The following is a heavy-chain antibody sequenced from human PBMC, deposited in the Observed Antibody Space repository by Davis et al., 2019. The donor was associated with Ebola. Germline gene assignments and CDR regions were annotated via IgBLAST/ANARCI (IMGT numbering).Heavy chain of an antibody. J-gene: IGHJ5*02. Sequence: LRLSCAVPGGSLSGFGYSWSCIRQPPGTGLEWIGYIYHSGSTFYHPSLKGRATISTNRSKNQFSLQLNSVTAADTAVYFCARTRVTLSTRTFDTWGQGIPATVSS. CDR1: GGSLSGFGYS. D-gene: IGHD2/OR15-2a*01. CDR2: IYHSGST. CDR3: ARTRVTLSTRTFDT. V-gene: IGHV4-30-2*01.